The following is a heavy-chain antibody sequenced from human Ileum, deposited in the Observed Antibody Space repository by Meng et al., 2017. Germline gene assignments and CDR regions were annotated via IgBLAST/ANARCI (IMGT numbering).Heavy chain of an antibody. J-gene: IGHJ4*02. CDR2: INSDGSST. V-gene: IGHV3-74*01. Sequence: EGQMVESWGGLVQPGGCLRLSCVASGLTLSNDWMHWVRQAPGKGLVWVSRINSDGSSTYYADSVKGRLTISRDNAKNTVYLEMNNLRAEDTAIYYCARDLHIAAANYWGQGTLVTVSS. D-gene: IGHD6-13*01. CDR1: GLTLSNDW. CDR3: ARDLHIAAANY.